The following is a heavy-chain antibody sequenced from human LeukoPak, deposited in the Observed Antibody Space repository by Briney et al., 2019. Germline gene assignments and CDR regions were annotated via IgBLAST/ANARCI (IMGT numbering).Heavy chain of an antibody. J-gene: IGHJ6*03. CDR3: AKDLVRGVISPYYYMDV. CDR2: IRYDGSNK. V-gene: IGHV3-30*02. CDR1: GFTLSSYG. D-gene: IGHD3-10*01. Sequence: TGGSLRLSCAASGFTLSSYGMHWVRQAPGKGLEWVAFIRYDGSNKYYADSVKGRFTISRDNSKNTLYLQMNSLRAEDTAVYYCAKDLVRGVISPYYYMDVWGKGTTVTVS.